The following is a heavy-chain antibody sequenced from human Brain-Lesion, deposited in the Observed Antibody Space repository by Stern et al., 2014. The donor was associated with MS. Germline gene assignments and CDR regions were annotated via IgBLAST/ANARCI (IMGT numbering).Heavy chain of an antibody. CDR1: GGSVSSTSYA. J-gene: IGHJ5*02. D-gene: IGHD2-15*01. CDR3: AGEEDIRYCSGGSCTGNWFDP. CDR2: IYYSGNT. V-gene: IGHV4-39*01. Sequence: QLQLQESGPGLVKPSETLSLTCTVAGGSVSSTSYAWAWIRQPPGKGLEWIGTIYYSGNTYYSPSLKSRLTISLDTSKNPFSLQVRSGTAADTAVYYCAGEEDIRYCSGGSCTGNWFDPWGQGTLVTVSS.